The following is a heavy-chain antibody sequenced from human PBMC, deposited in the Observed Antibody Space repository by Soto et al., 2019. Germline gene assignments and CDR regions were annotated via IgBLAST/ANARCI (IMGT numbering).Heavy chain of an antibody. Sequence: VQLVESGGGVVQPGRSLRLSCAASGFTFNRNSMNWVRQAPGKGLEWVASISDFGAYIYYAASVQGRFTISRDNAKSSVHLQMNSLRAEDTAVYYCARETPVGAALDYWGQGTLVTVSS. CDR3: ARETPVGAALDY. V-gene: IGHV3-21*01. J-gene: IGHJ4*02. CDR2: ISDFGAYI. CDR1: GFTFNRNS. D-gene: IGHD3-16*01.